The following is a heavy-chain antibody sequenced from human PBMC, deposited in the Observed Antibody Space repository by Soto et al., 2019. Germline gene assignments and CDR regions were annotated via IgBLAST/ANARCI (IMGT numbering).Heavy chain of an antibody. Sequence: QVQLVQSGAEMKKPGSSVNVSCKASGGTFSTYTITWVRQAPGQGLEWMGRIIPILGMPNYAQKFQGRDTITADKYTNTVYMELNNLRSEDTAVYYCARAPYGDRLDYWGQGTLVTVSS. V-gene: IGHV1-69*02. J-gene: IGHJ4*02. D-gene: IGHD4-17*01. CDR2: IIPILGMP. CDR1: GGTFSTYT. CDR3: ARAPYGDRLDY.